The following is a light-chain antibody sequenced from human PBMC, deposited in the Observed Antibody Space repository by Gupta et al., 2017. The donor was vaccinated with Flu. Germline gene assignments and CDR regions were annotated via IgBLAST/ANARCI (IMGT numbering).Light chain of an antibody. J-gene: IGKJ1*01. CDR1: QSVLYSSNNKNY. V-gene: IGKV4-1*01. CDR2: WAS. CDR3: QQYYSTPRWT. Sequence: DIVMTRSPDSLAVSLGERATINCKSSQSVLYSSNNKNYLAWYQQKPGQPPKLLIYWASTRESGVPDRFSGSGSGTDFTLTISSLQAEDVAVYYCQQYYSTPRWTFGQETKVEIK.